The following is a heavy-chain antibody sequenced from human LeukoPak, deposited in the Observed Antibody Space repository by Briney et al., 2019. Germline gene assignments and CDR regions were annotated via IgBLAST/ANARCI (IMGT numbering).Heavy chain of an antibody. CDR2: IYTSGST. CDR3: ARGVGYDSSGPSYFDY. CDR1: GGSISSYY. Sequence: TSETLSLTCTVSGGSISSYYWSWIRQPAGKGLEWIGRIYTSGSTNYNPSLKSRVTMSVDTSKNQFSLKLSSVTAADTAVYYCARGVGYDSSGPSYFDYWGQGTLVTVSS. J-gene: IGHJ4*02. V-gene: IGHV4-4*07. D-gene: IGHD3-22*01.